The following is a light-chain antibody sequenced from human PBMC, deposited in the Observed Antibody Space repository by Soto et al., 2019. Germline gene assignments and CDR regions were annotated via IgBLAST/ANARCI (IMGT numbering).Light chain of an antibody. CDR2: AAS. V-gene: IGKV3-20*01. J-gene: IGKJ3*01. CDR1: QSMNSKY. Sequence: EIGLTQSPGTLSLSPGERAALSCRASQSMNSKYLAWYHQKPGQAPRLLIHAASSSATCIPDGFSGSGSGTALTLTISRLEPEDFAVYDCELYCSFFGPGTKVYVK. CDR3: ELYCSF.